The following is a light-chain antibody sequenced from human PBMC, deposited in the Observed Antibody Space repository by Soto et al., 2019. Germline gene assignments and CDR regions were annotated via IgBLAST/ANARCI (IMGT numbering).Light chain of an antibody. V-gene: IGLV3-1*01. CDR2: QDN. CDR1: KLGDKY. Sequence: SYELTQPPSVSVSPGKKARITCSGDKLGDKYACWYQQKPGQSPVLVIYQDNKRPSGILERFSGSNSGNTATLTISETQAMDEADYYCQAWDSSSVVFGGGTKVTVL. CDR3: QAWDSSSVV. J-gene: IGLJ2*01.